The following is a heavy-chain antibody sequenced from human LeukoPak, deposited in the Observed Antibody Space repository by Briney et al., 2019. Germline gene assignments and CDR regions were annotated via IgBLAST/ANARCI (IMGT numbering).Heavy chain of an antibody. J-gene: IGHJ4*02. Sequence: GGSLRLSCAASGLTFSNYAMSWVRQAPGKGPEWVSTFYSDGNTYYGDSVKGRFTISRDNSKNTVYLQMSSVRAEDTAVYFCAREAPGTRRFDYWGQGTLVTVSS. D-gene: IGHD6-13*01. V-gene: IGHV3-66*01. CDR1: GLTFSNYA. CDR2: FYSDGNT. CDR3: AREAPGTRRFDY.